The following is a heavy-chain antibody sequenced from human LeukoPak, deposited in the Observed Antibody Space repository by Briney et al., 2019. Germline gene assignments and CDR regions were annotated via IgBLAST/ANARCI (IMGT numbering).Heavy chain of an antibody. CDR1: GFTFTDYA. Sequence: GGSLRLSCSASGFTFTDYAMHWVRQAPGKGLEYVSTISIDGGSKYYADFVKGRFSISRENSKNTLHLQMSSLRAEDTAVYYCVKDREYSYDYWGQGTLVTVSS. J-gene: IGHJ4*02. CDR2: ISIDGGSK. D-gene: IGHD5-18*01. CDR3: VKDREYSYDY. V-gene: IGHV3-64D*06.